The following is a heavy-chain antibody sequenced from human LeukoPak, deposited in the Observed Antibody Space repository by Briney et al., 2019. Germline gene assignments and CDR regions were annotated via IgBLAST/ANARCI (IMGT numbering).Heavy chain of an antibody. J-gene: IGHJ4*02. Sequence: PSETLSLTCTVSGDSISSYYWSWIRQPAGKGLEWIGRIYTSGSTNYNPSLKSRVTMSLDQSKNRFSLKLNSVTAADTAVYYCARDSGNYPYYFDYWGQGTLVTVSS. V-gene: IGHV4-4*07. CDR3: ARDSGNYPYYFDY. CDR1: GDSISSYY. CDR2: IYTSGST. D-gene: IGHD1-26*01.